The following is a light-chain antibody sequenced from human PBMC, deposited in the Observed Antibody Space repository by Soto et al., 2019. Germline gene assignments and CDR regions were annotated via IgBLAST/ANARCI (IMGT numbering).Light chain of an antibody. V-gene: IGKV3-20*01. CDR3: QQYGRSPPWT. CDR2: GAS. Sequence: EIVLTHSPGTLSLSPWERATLSCRASQSVSSLYLAWFQQKPGQAPRLLIYGASTRATGIPDRFSGSGSGTDFTLTISRLEPEDFAVYYCQQYGRSPPWTLGQGTKVDIK. CDR1: QSVSSLY. J-gene: IGKJ1*01.